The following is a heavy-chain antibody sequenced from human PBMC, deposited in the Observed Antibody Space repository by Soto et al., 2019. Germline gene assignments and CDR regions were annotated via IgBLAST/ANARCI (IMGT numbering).Heavy chain of an antibody. CDR1: GGSISSYY. Sequence: SETLSLTCTVSGGSISSYYWSWIRQPPGKGLEWIGYMYYSGSTNYNPSLKSRVTISVDTSKNQFSLKLSSVTAADTAVYYCARQFAAYDILTGYSTNWFDPWGQGTLVTV. V-gene: IGHV4-59*01. CDR2: MYYSGST. J-gene: IGHJ5*02. D-gene: IGHD3-9*01. CDR3: ARQFAAYDILTGYSTNWFDP.